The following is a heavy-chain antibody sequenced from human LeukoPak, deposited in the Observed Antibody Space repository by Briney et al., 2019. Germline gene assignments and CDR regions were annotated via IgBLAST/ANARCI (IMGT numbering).Heavy chain of an antibody. V-gene: IGHV3-9*01. Sequence: GGSLRLSCAASGFTFDDYAMHWVRQAPGKGLEWVSGISWNSGSIGYADSVKGRFTISRDNAKNSLYLQMNSLRAEDTALYYCAKDREVRGGSLDYWGQGTLVTVSS. J-gene: IGHJ4*02. CDR1: GFTFDDYA. CDR2: ISWNSGSI. CDR3: AKDREVRGGSLDY. D-gene: IGHD3-10*01.